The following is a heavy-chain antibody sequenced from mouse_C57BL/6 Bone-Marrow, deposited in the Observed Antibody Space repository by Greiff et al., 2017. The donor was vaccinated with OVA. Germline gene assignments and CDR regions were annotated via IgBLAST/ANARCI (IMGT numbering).Heavy chain of an antibody. CDR1: GYTFTSYW. CDR3: ARRRGNEAWFAY. Sequence: VQLQQPGAELVKPGASVKMSCKASGYTFTSYWITWVKQRPGQGLEWIGDIYPGSGSTNYNEKFKSKATLTVDTSSSTAYMQLSSLTSEDSAVYDCARRRGNEAWFAYWGQGTLVTVSA. J-gene: IGHJ3*01. CDR2: IYPGSGST. V-gene: IGHV1-55*01.